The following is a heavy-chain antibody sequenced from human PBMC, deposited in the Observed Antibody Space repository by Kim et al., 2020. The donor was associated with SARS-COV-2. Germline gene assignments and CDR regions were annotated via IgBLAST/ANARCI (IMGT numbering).Heavy chain of an antibody. D-gene: IGHD6-6*01. V-gene: IGHV4-39*01. CDR3: ARQFEYSSSIDY. Sequence: SETLSLTCTVSGGSISSSSYYWGWIRQPPGKGLEWIGSIYYSGSTYYNPSLKSRVTISVDTSKNQFSLKLSSVTAADTAVYYCARQFEYSSSIDYWGQGTLVTVSS. CDR1: GGSISSSSYY. CDR2: IYYSGST. J-gene: IGHJ4*02.